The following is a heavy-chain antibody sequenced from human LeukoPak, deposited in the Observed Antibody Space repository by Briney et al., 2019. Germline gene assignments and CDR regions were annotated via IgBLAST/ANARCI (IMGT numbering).Heavy chain of an antibody. CDR3: ARSVRYDFWSGYYKISRGFDP. J-gene: IGHJ5*02. V-gene: IGHV4-34*01. CDR2: INHSGST. CDR1: GGSFSGYY. Sequence: SETLSLTCAVYGGSFSGYYWSWIRQPPGKGREWIGEINHSGSTNYNPSLKSRVTISVDTSKNQFSLKLSSVTAADTAVYYCARSVRYDFWSGYYKISRGFDPWGQGTLVTVSS. D-gene: IGHD3-3*01.